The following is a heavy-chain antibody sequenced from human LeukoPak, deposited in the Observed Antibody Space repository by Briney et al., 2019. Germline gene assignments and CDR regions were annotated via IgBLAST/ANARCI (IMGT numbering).Heavy chain of an antibody. J-gene: IGHJ4*02. V-gene: IGHV3-30*04. CDR1: GFTFSTYT. CDR2: ISYDGRNN. Sequence: GGSLRLSCAASGFTFSTYTLHWVRQAPGKGLEWVAVISYDGRNNYYADSVKGRFSISRDNSKNTLYLQTNSLRAEDTAVYYCARVGTTVTTFYHFDYWGQGTLVTVSS. D-gene: IGHD4-17*01. CDR3: ARVGTTVTTFYHFDY.